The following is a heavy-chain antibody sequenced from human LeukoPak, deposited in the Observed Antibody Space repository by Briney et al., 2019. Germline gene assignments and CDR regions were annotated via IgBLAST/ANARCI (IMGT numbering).Heavy chain of an antibody. V-gene: IGHV3-23*01. D-gene: IGHD3-16*01. Sequence: GGSLRLSCAASGFTFSKYYMSWIRQAPGKGLEWVSTIGGTGVRTYYADSVKGRFTISRDNSKNTLYLQINSLRAEDTAVYFCAKDRLGGPYFFHYWGQGTLVTVSS. CDR2: IGGTGVRT. CDR1: GFTFSKYY. CDR3: AKDRLGGPYFFHY. J-gene: IGHJ4*02.